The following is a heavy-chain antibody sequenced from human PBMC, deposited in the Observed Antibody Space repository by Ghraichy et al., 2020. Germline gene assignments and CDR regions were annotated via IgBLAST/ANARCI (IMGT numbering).Heavy chain of an antibody. Sequence: ASVKVSCKASGYTFTSYGISWVRQAPGQGLEWMGWISAYNGNTNYAQKLQGRVTMTTDTSTSTANMELRSLRSDDTAVYYCARDSLRVAAAVAIDYWGQGTLVTVSS. J-gene: IGHJ4*02. V-gene: IGHV1-18*04. CDR2: ISAYNGNT. CDR3: ARDSLRVAAAVAIDY. CDR1: GYTFTSYG. D-gene: IGHD6-13*01.